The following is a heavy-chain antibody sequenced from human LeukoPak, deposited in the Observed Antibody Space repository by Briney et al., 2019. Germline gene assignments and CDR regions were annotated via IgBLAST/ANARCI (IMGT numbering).Heavy chain of an antibody. J-gene: IGHJ4*02. CDR2: ISHTVFV. CDR1: GDSINSRAYY. Sequence: PSETLSLTCTVSGDSINSRAYYWSWIRQYPAKGLERIGYISHTVFVFYYLSPIVRVTMSIDTSKHVFTLNLRSVTAADTAVFFCARSRVSGYDCFFDNWGQGTLVTVSS. D-gene: IGHD5-12*01. V-gene: IGHV4-31*03. CDR3: ARSRVSGYDCFFDN.